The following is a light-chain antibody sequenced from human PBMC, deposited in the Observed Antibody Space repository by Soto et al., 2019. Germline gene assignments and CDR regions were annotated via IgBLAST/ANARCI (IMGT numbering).Light chain of an antibody. CDR2: GAS. V-gene: IGKV3-20*01. CDR1: QSVNSNY. J-gene: IGKJ4*01. Sequence: EIVLTQSPGTLSLSPGERATLSCRASQSVNSNYLAWYQQKPGQAPRLLIFGASSRATGIPDRFSGSGSGTDFTLTISRLEPEDFVVYYCQQYGSSPLTFGGGTKVEIK. CDR3: QQYGSSPLT.